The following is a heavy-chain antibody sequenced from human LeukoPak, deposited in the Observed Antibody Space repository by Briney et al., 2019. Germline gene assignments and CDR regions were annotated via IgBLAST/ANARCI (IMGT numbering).Heavy chain of an antibody. CDR3: ARDGCSSTSCYATTAYFDY. Sequence: GGSLRLSCAASGFTFSRYSMNWVRQAPGEGLEWVSSISSSSSYIYYADSVKGRFTISRDNAKNSLYLQMNSLRAEDTAVYYCARDGCSSTSCYATTAYFDYWGQGTLVTVSS. CDR2: ISSSSSYI. CDR1: GFTFSRYS. V-gene: IGHV3-21*01. D-gene: IGHD2-2*01. J-gene: IGHJ4*02.